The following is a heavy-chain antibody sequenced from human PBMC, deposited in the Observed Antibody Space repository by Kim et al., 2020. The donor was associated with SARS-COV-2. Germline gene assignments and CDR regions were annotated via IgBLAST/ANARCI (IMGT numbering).Heavy chain of an antibody. D-gene: IGHD2-2*01. V-gene: IGHV1-2*02. J-gene: IGHJ4*02. CDR3: AREGCSSTSCSQTFDY. Sequence: KFQGRVTMTRDTSISTAYMELSRLRSDDTAVYYCAREGCSSTSCSQTFDYWGQGTLVTVSS.